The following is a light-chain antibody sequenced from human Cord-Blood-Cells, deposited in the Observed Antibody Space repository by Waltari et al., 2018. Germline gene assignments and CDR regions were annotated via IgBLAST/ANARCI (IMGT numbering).Light chain of an antibody. J-gene: IGLJ1*01. Sequence: QSALTQPASVSGSPGQSITISCTGTSSDVGGYNYVSWYQQHPGKAPKLMIYDVSKRPAGVSHRFSGSNSGNTASLTISGLQAEDEADYYCRSYTSSSTYVFGTGTKVTVL. CDR3: RSYTSSSTYV. V-gene: IGLV2-14*01. CDR2: DVS. CDR1: SSDVGGYNY.